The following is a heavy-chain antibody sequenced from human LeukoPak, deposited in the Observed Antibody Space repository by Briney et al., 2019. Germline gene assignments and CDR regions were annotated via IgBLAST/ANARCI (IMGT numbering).Heavy chain of an antibody. CDR2: IIPILGIA. CDR3: ARDYYGDYNNLDY. Sequence: ASVKVSCKASGGTLSSYAISWVRQAPGQGLEWMGRIIPILGIANYAQKFQGRVTITADKSTSTAYMELSSLRSEDTAVYYCARDYYGDYNNLDYWGQGTLVTVSS. J-gene: IGHJ4*02. CDR1: GGTLSSYA. D-gene: IGHD4-17*01. V-gene: IGHV1-69*04.